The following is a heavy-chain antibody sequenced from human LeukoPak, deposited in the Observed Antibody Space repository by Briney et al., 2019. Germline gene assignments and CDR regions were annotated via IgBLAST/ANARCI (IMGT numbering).Heavy chain of an antibody. CDR3: ARRLDVAGGWFDH. CDR2: MSYTGPT. D-gene: IGHD1-14*01. CDR1: DASVSSSGFH. J-gene: IGHJ5*02. Sequence: SETLSLTCTVSDASVSSSGFHWGWVRQPPGRGLEWIGTMSYTGPTYYNPSLQSRVIISLDTSKNQLSLRLSSVTAADTAVYYCARRLDVAGGWFDHWGQGTLVTVSS. V-gene: IGHV4-39*01.